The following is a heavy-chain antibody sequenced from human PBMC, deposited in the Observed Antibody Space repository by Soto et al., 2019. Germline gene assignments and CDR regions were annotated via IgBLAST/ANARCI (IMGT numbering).Heavy chain of an antibody. CDR3: ARGSDGFDWKGVYAFDI. Sequence: TLSLTCTVSGGSISSGGYYWSWIRQHPGKGLEWIGYIYYSVSTYYNPSLKSRVTISVDTSKNQFSLKLSSVTAADTAVYYCARGSDGFDWKGVYAFDIWGQGTMVTV. V-gene: IGHV4-31*03. CDR1: GGSISSGGYY. J-gene: IGHJ3*02. CDR2: IYYSVST. D-gene: IGHD3-9*01.